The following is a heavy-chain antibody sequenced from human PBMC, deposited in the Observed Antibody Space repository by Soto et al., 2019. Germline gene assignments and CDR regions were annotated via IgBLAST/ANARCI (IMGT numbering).Heavy chain of an antibody. Sequence: PSETLSLTCTVSGGSISVGDYYWSCIRQPPGKGLEWIGYIYDSGTTYYNPSLKSRVTISVDTSKNQFSLKLTSVTAADTAVYYCARVYYGSGSLYYFDYWGQGTLVTVSS. J-gene: IGHJ4*02. CDR3: ARVYYGSGSLYYFDY. D-gene: IGHD3-10*01. V-gene: IGHV4-30-4*01. CDR1: GGSISVGDYY. CDR2: IYDSGTT.